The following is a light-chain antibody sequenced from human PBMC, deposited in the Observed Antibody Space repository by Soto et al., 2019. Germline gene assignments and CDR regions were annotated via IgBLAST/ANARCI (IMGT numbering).Light chain of an antibody. CDR1: SSDVGGYNY. CDR3: SSYTSTTPLYV. V-gene: IGLV2-14*01. J-gene: IGLJ1*01. CDR2: DVS. Sequence: QSVLTQPASVSGAPGQSITISCPGTSSDVGGYNYVSWYQQHPGKAPKLMIYDVSNRPSGVSNRFSGSKSGNTASLTISGLQAENEPDYYCSSYTSTTPLYVFGSGPKATVL.